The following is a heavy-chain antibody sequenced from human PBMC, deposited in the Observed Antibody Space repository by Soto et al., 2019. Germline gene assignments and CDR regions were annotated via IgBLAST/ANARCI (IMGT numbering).Heavy chain of an antibody. CDR1: GFTFSSYS. CDR2: ISSSSSTI. J-gene: IGHJ4*02. Sequence: EVHLMESGGGLVQPGGSLRLSCAASGFTFSSYSMHWVRQAPGKGLEWVSYISSSSSTIYYADSVKGRFTISRDNAKNSVYLQMNSLRDEDTAVYYCARDDPRCGGDSCFDCWGQGTLVTVSS. D-gene: IGHD2-21*01. CDR3: ARDDPRCGGDSCFDC. V-gene: IGHV3-48*02.